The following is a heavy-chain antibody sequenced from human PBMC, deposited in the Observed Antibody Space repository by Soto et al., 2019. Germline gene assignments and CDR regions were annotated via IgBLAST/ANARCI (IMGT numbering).Heavy chain of an antibody. CDR3: TRDLSLNQPGGFDH. CDR1: GFTFSFYS. CDR2: VSRNTNYI. D-gene: IGHD3-16*01. V-gene: IGHV3-21*01. Sequence: EVQLVESGGGLVTPGGSLRLSCAASGFTFSFYSMNWVRQAPGRGLQWVSSVSRNTNYIYYADSVKGRFTISRDDAKNSVYLQMHSLRAEDTAVYYCTRDLSLNQPGGFDHWGQGTLVTVSS. J-gene: IGHJ4*02.